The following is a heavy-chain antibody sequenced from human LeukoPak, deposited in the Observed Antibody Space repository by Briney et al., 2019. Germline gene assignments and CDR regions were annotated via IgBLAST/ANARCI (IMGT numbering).Heavy chain of an antibody. Sequence: PGGSLRLSCAASGFTFSSYWMSWVRQAPGKGLEWVANIKQGGSEKYYVDSVKGRFTISRDNAKNSLYLQMNSLRAEDTAVYYCAKVRSEWELPYFDYWGQGTLVTVSS. V-gene: IGHV3-7*01. D-gene: IGHD1-26*01. CDR3: AKVRSEWELPYFDY. CDR1: GFTFSSYW. J-gene: IGHJ4*02. CDR2: IKQGGSEK.